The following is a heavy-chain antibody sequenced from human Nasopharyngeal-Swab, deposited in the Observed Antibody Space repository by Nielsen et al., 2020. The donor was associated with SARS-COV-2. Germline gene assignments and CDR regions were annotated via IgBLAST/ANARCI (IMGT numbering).Heavy chain of an antibody. D-gene: IGHD3-22*01. Sequence: GESLKISCKGSGYSFTSYWIGWVRQMPGKGLEWMGIIYPGDSDTRYSPSFQGQVTISADKSISTAYLQCSSLKASDTAMYYCARQYDSSGYYSYYYYGMDVWGQGTTVTVSS. V-gene: IGHV5-51*01. CDR2: IYPGDSDT. J-gene: IGHJ6*02. CDR3: ARQYDSSGYYSYYYYGMDV. CDR1: GYSFTSYW.